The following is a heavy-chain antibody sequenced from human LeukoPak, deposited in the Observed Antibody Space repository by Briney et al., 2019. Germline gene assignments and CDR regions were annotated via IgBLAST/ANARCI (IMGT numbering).Heavy chain of an antibody. D-gene: IGHD6-13*01. CDR2: IYHSGST. V-gene: IGHV4-4*02. Sequence: SETLSLTCAVSGGSISTNWWSWVRQPPGKGLEWIGEIYHSGSTNYNTSLTGRVTISIDTSKNQLSLKLSSVTAADTAVYYCARGAYSSSPPSLYYFDYWGQGTLVTVSS. CDR1: GGSISTNW. J-gene: IGHJ4*02. CDR3: ARGAYSSSPPSLYYFDY.